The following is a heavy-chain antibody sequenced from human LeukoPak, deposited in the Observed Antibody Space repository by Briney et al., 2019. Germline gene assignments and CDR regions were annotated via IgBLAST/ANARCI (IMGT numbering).Heavy chain of an antibody. V-gene: IGHV4-38-2*02. J-gene: IGHJ4*02. CDR3: ARVAGVKGMGVKFDY. D-gene: IGHD3-16*01. CDR2: IYHSGST. Sequence: PSETLSLTYTVSGYSISSGYYWGWIRQPPGKGLEWIGSIYHSGSTYYNPSLKSRVTISVDTSKNQFSLKLSSVTAADTAVYYCARVAGVKGMGVKFDYWGQGTLVTVSS. CDR1: GYSISSGYY.